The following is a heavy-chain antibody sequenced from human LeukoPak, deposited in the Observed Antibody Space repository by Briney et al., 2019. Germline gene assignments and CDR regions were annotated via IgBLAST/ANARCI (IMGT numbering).Heavy chain of an antibody. V-gene: IGHV4-59*01. CDR2: VYSSGNT. D-gene: IGHD4-17*01. CDR3: ARGGTVTNFGY. Sequence: SETLSLTCTVSGGSISSYYWSWLRQPPGKGLEWIGYVYSSGNTNYNPSLKSRVTISLDTSKNQFSLKLSSVTAADTAVYYCARGGTVTNFGYWGQGTLVTVSS. J-gene: IGHJ4*02. CDR1: GGSISSYY.